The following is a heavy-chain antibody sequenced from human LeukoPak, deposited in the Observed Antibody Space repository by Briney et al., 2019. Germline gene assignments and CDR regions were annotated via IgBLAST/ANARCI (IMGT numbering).Heavy chain of an antibody. V-gene: IGHV3-30*03. CDR1: GFTFTTND. CDR2: ISSDVNHK. D-gene: IGHD1-1*01. CDR3: ARDHNYAFDN. J-gene: IGHJ4*02. Sequence: GGSLRLSCAASGFTFTTNDMFWVRQAPGKGLEWVAVISSDVNHKHYGDSVKGRFTISRDNSKNTVYLQMNSLIPEDTAVYYCARDHNYAFDNWGQGTLVSVSS.